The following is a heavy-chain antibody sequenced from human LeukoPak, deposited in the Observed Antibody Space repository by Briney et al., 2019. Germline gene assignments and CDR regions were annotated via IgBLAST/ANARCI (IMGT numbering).Heavy chain of an antibody. CDR3: ARHLPNWNDVY. D-gene: IGHD1-20*01. CDR1: GYS. CDR2: IDHSGSI. Sequence: PSETLSLTCAVSGYSSSWIRQPPGTGLEWIAEIDHSGSINYNPSLKSRVTISVDTSKNQFSLKLSSVTAADTAVYYCARHLPNWNDVYWGQGTLVTVSS. J-gene: IGHJ4*02. V-gene: IGHV4-34*01.